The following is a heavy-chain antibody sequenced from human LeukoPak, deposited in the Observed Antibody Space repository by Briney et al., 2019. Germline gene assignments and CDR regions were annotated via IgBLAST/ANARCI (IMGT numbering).Heavy chain of an antibody. CDR2: IYTSGST. CDR1: GGSISSGSYY. CDR3: ARDLLRLNYYYMDV. J-gene: IGHJ6*03. Sequence: SQTLPLTCTVSGGSISSGSYYWSWLRQPAGKGLEWIGRIYTSGSTNYNPSLKSRVTISVDTSKNQFSLKLSPVTAADTAVYYCARDLLRLNYYYMDVWGKGTTVTVSS. D-gene: IGHD3-3*01. V-gene: IGHV4-61*02.